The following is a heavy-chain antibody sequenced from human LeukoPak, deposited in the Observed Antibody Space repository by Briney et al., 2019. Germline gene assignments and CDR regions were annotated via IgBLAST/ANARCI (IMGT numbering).Heavy chain of an antibody. J-gene: IGHJ1*01. CDR3: ARDGLGYYDSSGYYFGDSFSEYFQH. CDR1: GFTFSSYA. Sequence: QSGRSLRLSCAASGFTFSSYAMHWVRQAPGKGLEWVAVISYDGSNKYYADSVKGRFTISRDNSKNTLYLQMNSLRAEDTAVYYCARDGLGYYDSSGYYFGDSFSEYFQHWGQGTLVTVSS. D-gene: IGHD3-22*01. V-gene: IGHV3-30-3*01. CDR2: ISYDGSNK.